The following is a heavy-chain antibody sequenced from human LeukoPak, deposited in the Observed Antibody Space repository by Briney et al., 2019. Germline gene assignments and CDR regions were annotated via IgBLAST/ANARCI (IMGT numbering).Heavy chain of an antibody. CDR3: ARSPTVFGVVYMDV. CDR2: INHSGST. Sequence: SETLSLTCAVYGGSFSGYYWSWIRQPPGKGLEWIGEINHSGSTNYNPSLKSRVTISVDTSKNHFSLKLSSVTAADTAVYYCARSPTVFGVVYMDVWGKGTTVTVSS. J-gene: IGHJ6*03. CDR1: GGSFSGYY. V-gene: IGHV4-34*01. D-gene: IGHD3-3*01.